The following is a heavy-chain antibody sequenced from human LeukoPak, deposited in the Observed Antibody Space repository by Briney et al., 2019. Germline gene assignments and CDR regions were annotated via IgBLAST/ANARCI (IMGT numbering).Heavy chain of an antibody. V-gene: IGHV3-7*01. CDR1: GFTFGSFW. CDR3: ARLLGGATTYDY. Sequence: GGSLRLSCAASGFTFGSFWMSWVRQAPGRGLQRVASMKGDGSLIYYVDSVEGRFTISRDNARNSLYLQMNSLRAEDTAVYYCARLLGGATTYDYWGQGALVTVSS. D-gene: IGHD1/OR15-1a*01. CDR2: MKGDGSLI. J-gene: IGHJ4*02.